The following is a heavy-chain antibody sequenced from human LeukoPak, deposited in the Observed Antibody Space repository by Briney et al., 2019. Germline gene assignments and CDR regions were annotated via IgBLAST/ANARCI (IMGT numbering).Heavy chain of an antibody. Sequence: SGTLSLTCVVYGGSFSGSYWSWIRQPPGKGLEWIGQINHSGSTNYNPSLKSRVTISVDTSKNQFSLKLSSVTAADTAVYYCAIGGYDILTGYKFDDWGQGTLVTVSS. V-gene: IGHV4-34*01. J-gene: IGHJ4*02. CDR1: GGSFSGSY. D-gene: IGHD3-9*01. CDR2: INHSGST. CDR3: AIGGYDILTGYKFDD.